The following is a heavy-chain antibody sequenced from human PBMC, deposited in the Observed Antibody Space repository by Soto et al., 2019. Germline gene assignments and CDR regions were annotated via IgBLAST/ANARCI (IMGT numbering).Heavy chain of an antibody. Sequence: GGSLRLSCAASGFTFSDYYMSWIRQAPGKGLEWVSYISSSSSYTNYADSVKGRFTISRDNAKNSLYLQMNSLRAEDTAVYYCASGLTVDSSGYYYWGQGTLVTVSS. CDR1: GFTFSDYY. CDR3: ASGLTVDSSGYYY. CDR2: ISSSSSYT. J-gene: IGHJ4*02. V-gene: IGHV3-11*06. D-gene: IGHD3-22*01.